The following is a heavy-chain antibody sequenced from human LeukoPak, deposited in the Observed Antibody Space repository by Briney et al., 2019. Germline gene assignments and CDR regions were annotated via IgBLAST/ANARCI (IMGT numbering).Heavy chain of an antibody. Sequence: SETLSLTCTVSGGSISSGGYYWSWIRQPPGKGLEWIGYIYHSGSTCYNPSLKSRVTISVDRSKNQFSLKLSSVTAADTAVYYCARVKLYCSSTSCLNWFDPWGQGTLVTVSS. D-gene: IGHD2-2*01. V-gene: IGHV4-30-2*01. CDR3: ARVKLYCSSTSCLNWFDP. CDR2: IYHSGST. CDR1: GGSISSGGYY. J-gene: IGHJ5*02.